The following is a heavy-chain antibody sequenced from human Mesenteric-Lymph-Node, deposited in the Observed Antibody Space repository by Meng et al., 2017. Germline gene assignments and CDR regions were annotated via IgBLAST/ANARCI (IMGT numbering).Heavy chain of an antibody. Sequence: VQRQQSGPGLVKPSQTLSLTCAISGDSVSSNSAAWNWLRQSPSRGLEWLGRTYYRSKYYNDYALSVKSRITINPDTSKNQFSLQLNSVTPEDTAIYYCARDWGDVRGGFDFWGQGTLVTGSS. CDR2: TYYRSKYYN. CDR3: ARDWGDVRGGFDF. D-gene: IGHD3-10*02. V-gene: IGHV6-1*01. J-gene: IGHJ4*02. CDR1: GDSVSSNSAA.